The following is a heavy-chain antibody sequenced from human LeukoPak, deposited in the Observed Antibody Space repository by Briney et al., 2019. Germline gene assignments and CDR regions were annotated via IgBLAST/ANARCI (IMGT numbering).Heavy chain of an antibody. Sequence: PSETLSLTCAVSGGSISSSNWWSWVRQPPGKGLEWIGEIYHSGSTNYNPSLKSRVTISVDKSKNQFSLKLSSVTAADTAVYYCARDRGDSSGWNFHDAFDIWGQGTMVTVSS. CDR3: ARDRGDSSGWNFHDAFDI. CDR2: IYHSGST. V-gene: IGHV4-4*02. D-gene: IGHD6-19*01. J-gene: IGHJ3*02. CDR1: GGSISSSNW.